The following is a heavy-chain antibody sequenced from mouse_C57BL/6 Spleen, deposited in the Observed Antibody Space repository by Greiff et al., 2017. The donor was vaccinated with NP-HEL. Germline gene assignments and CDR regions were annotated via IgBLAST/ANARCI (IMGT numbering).Heavy chain of an antibody. CDR1: GYAFSSYW. V-gene: IGHV1-80*01. Sequence: KQSGAELVKPGASVKISCKASGYAFSSYWMNWVKQRPGKGLEWIGQIYPGDGDTNYNGKFKGKATLTADKSSSTAYMQLSSLTSEDSAVYFCARSGDGYSDFDYWGQGTTLTVSS. D-gene: IGHD2-3*01. J-gene: IGHJ2*01. CDR3: ARSGDGYSDFDY. CDR2: IYPGDGDT.